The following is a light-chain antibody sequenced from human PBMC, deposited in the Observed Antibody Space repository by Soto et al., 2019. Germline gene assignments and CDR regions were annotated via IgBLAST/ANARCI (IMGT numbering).Light chain of an antibody. Sequence: EIVLTQSPGTLSLSPGERATFSCRASQSVSSSYIAWYQQKRGQDPRRLIYGATIRESGIPDRFSGSGSGTDFTLTISRLEPEEFAPYYCQQYHTSPLTFGQGTKVEIK. CDR3: QQYHTSPLT. J-gene: IGKJ1*01. CDR1: QSVSSSY. CDR2: GAT. V-gene: IGKV3-20*01.